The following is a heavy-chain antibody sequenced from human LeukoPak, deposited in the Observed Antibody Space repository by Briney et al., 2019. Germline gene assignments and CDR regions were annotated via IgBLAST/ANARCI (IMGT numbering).Heavy chain of an antibody. V-gene: IGHV3-23*01. CDR1: GFTFSSYA. J-gene: IGHJ4*02. CDR2: ISGSGGST. D-gene: IGHD3-3*01. Sequence: GGSLRLSCAASGFTFSSYAMSWVRQAPGKGLEWVSAISGSGGSTYYADSVKGRFTISRDNSKNTLYLQMNSLRAEDTAVYYCAKQMGGYDFWSGYYFWGQGTLVTVSS. CDR3: AKQMGGYDFWSGYYF.